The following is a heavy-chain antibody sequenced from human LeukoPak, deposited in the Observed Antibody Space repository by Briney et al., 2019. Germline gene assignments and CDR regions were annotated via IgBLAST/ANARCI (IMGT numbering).Heavy chain of an antibody. CDR3: ARRYKDMVVVPAVFYFDY. CDR2: VYYSGST. Sequence: SEILSLTCNVSGASMGSDSYSWVWLRQPPGKALEWIGSVYYSGSTYYTPSLKSRVTISVDMSRNHFSLRLNSVAAADTAVYYCARRYKDMVVVPAVFYFDYWGRGILVTVSS. J-gene: IGHJ4*02. D-gene: IGHD2-2*01. CDR1: GASMGSDSYS. V-gene: IGHV4-39*02.